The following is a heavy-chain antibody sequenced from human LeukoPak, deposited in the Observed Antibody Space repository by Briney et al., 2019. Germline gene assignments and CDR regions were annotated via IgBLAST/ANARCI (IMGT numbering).Heavy chain of an antibody. V-gene: IGHV1-69*04. D-gene: IGHD2-21*02. CDR1: GGTFSSYA. CDR3: ARDTGSVVVVTAIPYYFDY. CDR2: IIPILGIA. J-gene: IGHJ4*02. Sequence: SVKVSFKASGGTFSSYAISWVRQAPGQGLEWMGRIIPILGIANYAQKFQGRVTITADKSTSTAYMELSSLRSEDTAVYYCARDTGSVVVVTAIPYYFDYWGQGTLVTVSS.